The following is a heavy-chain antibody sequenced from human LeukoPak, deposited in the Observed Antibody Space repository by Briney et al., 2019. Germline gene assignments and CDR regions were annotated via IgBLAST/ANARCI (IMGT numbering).Heavy chain of an antibody. CDR2: IYYSGST. D-gene: IGHD3-3*01. V-gene: IGHV4-39*01. Sequence: SETLSLTCTVSGGSISSSSYYWGWIRQPPGKGLEWIGSIYYSGSTYYNPSLKSRVTISVDTSKNQFSLKLSSVTAADTAVYYCARHRTYYDFWSGSDWFDPWGQGTLVTVSS. CDR1: GGSISSSSYY. J-gene: IGHJ5*02. CDR3: ARHRTYYDFWSGSDWFDP.